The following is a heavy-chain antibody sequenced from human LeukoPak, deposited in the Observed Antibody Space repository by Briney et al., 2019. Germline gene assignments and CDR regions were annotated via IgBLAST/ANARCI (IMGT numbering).Heavy chain of an antibody. CDR3: TTSDQLLYWPN. V-gene: IGHV3-15*01. Sequence: GGSLRLSCSASGFTFSAYTMNWVRQAPGQGLEWVGRIKSKADGGTTDYAAPVKGRFTISRDDSKNTLYLQMNSLKTEDTAVYYCTTSDQLLYWPNWGQGTLVTVSS. CDR2: IKSKADGGTT. J-gene: IGHJ4*02. CDR1: GFTFSAYT. D-gene: IGHD2-2*02.